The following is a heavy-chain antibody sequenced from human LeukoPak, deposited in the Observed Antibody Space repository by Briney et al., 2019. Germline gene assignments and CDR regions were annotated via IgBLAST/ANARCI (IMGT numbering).Heavy chain of an antibody. CDR2: IYYSGST. J-gene: IGHJ3*02. CDR3: ARDRDYYDSRGAFDI. Sequence: SATLSLTCTVSGGSISSYYWSWIRQPPGKGLKRIGYIYYSGSTNYNPSLKSRVTISVDTSKNQFSLKLSSVTAADTAVYYCARDRDYYDSRGAFDIWGQGTMVTVSS. V-gene: IGHV4-59*01. CDR1: GGSISSYY. D-gene: IGHD3-22*01.